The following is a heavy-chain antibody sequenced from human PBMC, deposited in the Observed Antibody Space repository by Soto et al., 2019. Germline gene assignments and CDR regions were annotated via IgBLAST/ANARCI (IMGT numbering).Heavy chain of an antibody. CDR1: GDPFASFG. V-gene: IGHV1-18*01. J-gene: IGHJ4*02. Sequence: XSVKVSCKASGDPFASFGFSWVRQAPGQGLEWLGWISAYNGNTHYAQKVRDRVTLTTDTSTNTAYMELRSLTSDDTAVYYCARDQESITDRILQYWGQGTRVTVYS. D-gene: IGHD3-10*01. CDR2: ISAYNGNT. CDR3: ARDQESITDRILQY.